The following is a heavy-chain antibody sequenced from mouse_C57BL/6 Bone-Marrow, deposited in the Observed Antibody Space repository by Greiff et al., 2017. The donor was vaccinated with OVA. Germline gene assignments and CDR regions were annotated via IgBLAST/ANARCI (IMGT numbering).Heavy chain of an antibody. V-gene: IGHV3-6*01. D-gene: IGHD1-1*01. CDR1: GYSITSGYY. CDR3: ARGTTVPYAMDY. CDR2: ISYDGSN. J-gene: IGHJ4*01. Sequence: EVQLQESGPGLVKPSQSLSLTCSVTGYSITSGYYWNWIRQFPGNKLEWMGYISYDGSNNYNPSLKNRISITRDTSKNQFFLKLNSVTTEDTATYYCARGTTVPYAMDYWGQGTSVTVSS.